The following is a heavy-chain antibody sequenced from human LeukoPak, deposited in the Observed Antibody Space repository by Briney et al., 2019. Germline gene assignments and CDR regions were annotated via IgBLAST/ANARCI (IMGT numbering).Heavy chain of an antibody. D-gene: IGHD3-9*01. CDR2: IYYSGST. CDR3: ATYPGSYDLLTSFDY. V-gene: IGHV4-30-4*01. Sequence: SQTLSLTCTVSGGSISSGDYYWSWIRQPPGKGLEWIGYIYYSGSTYYNPSLKSRVTISVDTSKNQFSLKLSSVTAADTAVYYCATYPGSYDLLTSFDYWGQGTLVTVSS. J-gene: IGHJ4*02. CDR1: GGSISSGDYY.